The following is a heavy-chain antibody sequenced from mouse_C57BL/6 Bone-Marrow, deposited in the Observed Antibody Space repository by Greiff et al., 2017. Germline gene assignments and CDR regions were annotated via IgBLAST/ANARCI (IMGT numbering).Heavy chain of an antibody. J-gene: IGHJ2*01. CDR3: ARNGNYGY. CDR2: IDPSDSYT. Sequence: QFQLQQPGAELVRPGTSVKLSCKASGYTFTSYWMHWVKQRPGQGLEWIGVIDPSDSYTNYNQKFKGKATLTVDTSSSAAYMQLSSLTSEDSAVYYCARNGNYGYWGQGTTLTVAS. D-gene: IGHD2-1*01. V-gene: IGHV1-59*01. CDR1: GYTFTSYW.